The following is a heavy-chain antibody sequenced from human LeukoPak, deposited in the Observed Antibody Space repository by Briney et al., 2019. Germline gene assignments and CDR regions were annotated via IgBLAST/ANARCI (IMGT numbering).Heavy chain of an antibody. CDR1: GSSINNRY. CDR2: VSTNGGT. V-gene: IGHV4-4*07. Sequence: PSETLSLTCTVSGSSINNRYWNWIRQPAGKGLEWIGRVSTNGGTSYKSSLKSRVIMSMDTSKNHFSLRLSSVTAADTAVYYCARDGGGDFWSGTGYGVDVWGQGTTVIVS. CDR3: ARDGGGDFWSGTGYGVDV. D-gene: IGHD3-3*01. J-gene: IGHJ6*02.